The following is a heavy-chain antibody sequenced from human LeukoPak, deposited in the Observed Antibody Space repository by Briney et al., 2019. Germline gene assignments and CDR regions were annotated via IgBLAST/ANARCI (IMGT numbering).Heavy chain of an antibody. J-gene: IGHJ5*02. V-gene: IGHV1-2*02. CDR3: ARVVEPPDSSGYPNVGWFDP. D-gene: IGHD3-22*01. CDR1: GYTFTGYY. Sequence: ASVKVSCKASGYTFTGYYMHWVQQAPGQGLEWMGWINPNSGGANYAQKFQGRVTMTRDTSISTAYMELSRLRSDDTAVYYCARVVEPPDSSGYPNVGWFDPWGQGTLVTVSS. CDR2: INPNSGGA.